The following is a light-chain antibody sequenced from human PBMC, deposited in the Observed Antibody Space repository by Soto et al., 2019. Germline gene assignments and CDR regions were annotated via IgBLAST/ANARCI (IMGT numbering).Light chain of an antibody. CDR2: AAS. CDR3: QEYSKWPLFT. Sequence: EIVVTQSPGILSVSPGDRATLSCRASQSVGRNLACYQQKPGQAPTLLIYAASTRATGLPARFSGSGSGTDFTLTIISLQSEDFAAYYCQEYSKWPLFTFGPGTRVDIK. V-gene: IGKV3-15*01. J-gene: IGKJ3*01. CDR1: QSVGRN.